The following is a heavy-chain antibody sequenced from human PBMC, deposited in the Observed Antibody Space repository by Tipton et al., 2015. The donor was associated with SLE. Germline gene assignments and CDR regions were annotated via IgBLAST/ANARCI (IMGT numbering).Heavy chain of an antibody. D-gene: IGHD7-27*01. CDR1: GGSITTYS. J-gene: IGHJ6*03. CDR2: VYNSGST. Sequence: TLSLTCTVSGGSITTYSWSWIRQPPGKGREWIGYVYNSGSTYYNPSLKSRVTMSIDTSTNQFSLNLSSVTAADTAVYYCARDAGGSLGMESYYYYMDVWGKGTTVTVSS. V-gene: IGHV4-59*01. CDR3: ARDAGGSLGMESYYYYMDV.